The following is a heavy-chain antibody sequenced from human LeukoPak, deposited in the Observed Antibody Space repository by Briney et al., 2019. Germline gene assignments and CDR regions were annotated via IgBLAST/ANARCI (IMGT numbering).Heavy chain of an antibody. CDR2: ISYDGTSK. CDR3: AKAGPTADPGFDY. CDR1: GFTFSSYG. D-gene: IGHD5-18*01. V-gene: IGHV3-30*18. J-gene: IGHJ4*02. Sequence: GRSLRLSCAASGFTFSSYGMHWVRQAPGKGLEWVAVISYDGTSKYYADSVKGRFTISRDNSKNTLYLQMNSLRAEDTAVYYCAKAGPTADPGFDYWGQGTLVTVSS.